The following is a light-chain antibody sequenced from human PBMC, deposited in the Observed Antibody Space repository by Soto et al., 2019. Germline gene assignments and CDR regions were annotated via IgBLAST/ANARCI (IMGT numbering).Light chain of an antibody. CDR3: QNYNSYPYT. V-gene: IGKV1-5*03. J-gene: IGKJ2*01. CDR1: QTISTW. Sequence: DIQMTQSPSTLSASVGDGVTITCRASQTISTWLAWYQQKPGKAPKLLIYKASSLESGVPSRFSGSGSGTEFTLTISSLQPDDFATYYCQNYNSYPYTFGQGTKLEIK. CDR2: KAS.